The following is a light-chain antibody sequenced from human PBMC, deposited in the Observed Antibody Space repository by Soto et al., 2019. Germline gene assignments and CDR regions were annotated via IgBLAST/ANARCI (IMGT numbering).Light chain of an antibody. CDR3: QQYYSYPLFT. Sequence: AIRMTQSPSSLSASTGYRVTITCRASQGISSYLAWYQQKPGKAPKLLIYAASTLQSGGPSRFSGSGSGTDFTLTISCLHSEYYATYYCQQYYSYPLFTFGGGTKVESK. CDR1: QGISSY. CDR2: AAS. J-gene: IGKJ4*01. V-gene: IGKV1-8*01.